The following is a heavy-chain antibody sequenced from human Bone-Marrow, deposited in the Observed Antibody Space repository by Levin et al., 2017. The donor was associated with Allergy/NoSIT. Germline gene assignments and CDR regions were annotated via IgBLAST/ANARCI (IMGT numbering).Heavy chain of an antibody. J-gene: IGHJ4*02. Sequence: KASETLSLTCAISGDSVSSNTAAWSWIRQSPSRGLEWLGRTYYRSGWYNDYAVAVKSRITINPDTSKNQFSLQLNSGTPEDTAVYYCARAGDYGDYIFRDWGQGTLVTVSS. CDR2: TYYRSGWYN. CDR3: ARAGDYGDYIFRD. V-gene: IGHV6-1*01. D-gene: IGHD4-17*01. CDR1: GDSVSSNTAA.